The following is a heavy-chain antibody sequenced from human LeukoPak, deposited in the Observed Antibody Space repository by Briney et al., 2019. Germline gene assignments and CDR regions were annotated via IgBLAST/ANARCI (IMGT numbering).Heavy chain of an antibody. J-gene: IGHJ4*02. Sequence: GGSLRLSCLGSGFTFEEYGFSWVRQAPGKGLEWVSGINWDGATTAYGDSVKARFIISRDNAKDSLYLQMNSLRDNDTAMYYCVRSVGTPVLHFFDDWGQGTLVTVSS. CDR1: GFTFEEYG. CDR2: INWDGATT. CDR3: VRSVGTPVLHFFDD. D-gene: IGHD7-27*01. V-gene: IGHV3-20*04.